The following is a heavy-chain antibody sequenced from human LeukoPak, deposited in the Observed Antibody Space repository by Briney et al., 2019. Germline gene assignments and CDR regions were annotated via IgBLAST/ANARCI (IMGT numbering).Heavy chain of an antibody. J-gene: IGHJ4*02. CDR2: ISYDGSNK. V-gene: IGHV3-30*18. D-gene: IGHD2-15*01. Sequence: PGGSLRLSCAASGFTFSSYGMHWVRQAPGKGLEWVAVISYDGSNKYYADSVKGRFTISRDNSKDTLYLQMNSLRAEDTAVYYCAKGSQDTVSDYWGQGTLVTVSS. CDR3: AKGSQDTVSDY. CDR1: GFTFSSYG.